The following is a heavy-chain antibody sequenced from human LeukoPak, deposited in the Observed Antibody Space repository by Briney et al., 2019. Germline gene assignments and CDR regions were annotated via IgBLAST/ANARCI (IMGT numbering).Heavy chain of an antibody. D-gene: IGHD5-12*01. CDR1: GFTFSSYW. J-gene: IGHJ4*02. CDR2: INSDGSST. V-gene: IGHV3-74*01. Sequence: PGGSLRLSCAASGFTFSSYWMHWVRQAPGKGLVGVSRINSDGSSTSYADSVKGRFAISRDNAKNTLYLQMNSLRAEDTAVYYCARDLSGYDDFDYWGQGTLVTVSS. CDR3: ARDLSGYDDFDY.